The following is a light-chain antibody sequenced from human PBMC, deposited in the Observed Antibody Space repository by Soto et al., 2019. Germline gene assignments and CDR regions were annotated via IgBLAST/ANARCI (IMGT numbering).Light chain of an antibody. CDR3: SSYTSSSTLL. CDR2: EVS. CDR1: SSDIGGYNY. V-gene: IGLV2-14*01. J-gene: IGLJ2*01. Sequence: QSGLTQPASVSGSPGQSITFSCTGASSDIGGYNYVSWYQQHPGKAPKLMIYEVSNRPSGVSNRFSGSKSGNTASLTISGLQAEDEADYYCSSYTSSSTLLFGGGTKLTVL.